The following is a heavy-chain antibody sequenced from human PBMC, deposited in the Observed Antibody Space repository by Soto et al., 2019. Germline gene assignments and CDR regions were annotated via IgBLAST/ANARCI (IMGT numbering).Heavy chain of an antibody. D-gene: IGHD6-13*01. CDR1: GYTFTVYY. CDR3: ARQRKGAAAGPVDAFDI. Sequence: ASVKVSCKASGYTFTVYYMHWVRQAPGQGLEWMGWISPNSGGTFAAQKFQGRVTMTRDTSVNMAYMELTSLKSDDTTVYYCARQRKGAAAGPVDAFDIWGQGTMVTVSS. J-gene: IGHJ3*02. CDR2: ISPNSGGT. V-gene: IGHV1-2*02.